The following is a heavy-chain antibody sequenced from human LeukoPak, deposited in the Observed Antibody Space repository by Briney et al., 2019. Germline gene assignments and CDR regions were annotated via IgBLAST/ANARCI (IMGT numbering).Heavy chain of an antibody. V-gene: IGHV3-21*01. D-gene: IGHD3-3*01. CDR1: GFTFNSHN. J-gene: IGHJ3*02. Sequence: GGSLRLSFAASGFTFNSHNKNWVRPAPGKGLEGVSSISSNSSYIYYADSVKGRFTISRDNAKNSLYLQMNSLRAEDTAVYYCARDRGVYDFWSGFDEGAFDIWGQGTMVTVSS. CDR2: ISSNSSYI. CDR3: ARDRGVYDFWSGFDEGAFDI.